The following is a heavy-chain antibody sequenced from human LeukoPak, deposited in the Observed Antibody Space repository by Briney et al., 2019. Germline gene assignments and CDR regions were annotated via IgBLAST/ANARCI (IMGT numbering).Heavy chain of an antibody. CDR1: GDSISSGSH. D-gene: IGHD3-10*01. Sequence: SETLSLTCTVSGDSISSGSHWGWLRQSPGMGLEWIGCISHSGSTYYNPSFTSRVTISVDTSKKQFSLNLNSVTAADTAVYYCARELLNYNPAGYWGQGTLVTVSS. J-gene: IGHJ4*02. V-gene: IGHV4-38-2*02. CDR3: ARELLNYNPAGY. CDR2: ISHSGST.